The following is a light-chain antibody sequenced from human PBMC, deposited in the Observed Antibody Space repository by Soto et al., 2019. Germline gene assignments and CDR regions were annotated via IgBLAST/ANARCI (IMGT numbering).Light chain of an antibody. J-gene: IGLJ2*01. CDR3: SSYTSGSTVV. CDR1: SGDVGGYNY. V-gene: IGLV2-14*03. Sequence: QSVLTQPASVSGSPGQSTTISCTGTSGDVGGYNYVSWYQHFPGKAPKLIICDVSNRPSGVSNRFSGSKSGNTASLTISGLQAEDEADYYCSSYTSGSTVVFGGGTKVTVL. CDR2: DVS.